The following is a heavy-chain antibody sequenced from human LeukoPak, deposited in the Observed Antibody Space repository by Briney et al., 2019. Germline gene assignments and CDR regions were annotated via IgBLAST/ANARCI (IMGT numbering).Heavy chain of an antibody. D-gene: IGHD2-8*02. Sequence: AGGSLRLSCAASGFTLSSYSMNWVRQAPGKGLEWVSYISSSSSTIYYADSVKGRFTISRDNAKNSLYLQMNSLRAEDTAVYYCARESGGKLGAFDIWGQGTMVTVSS. CDR3: ARESGGKLGAFDI. V-gene: IGHV3-48*04. CDR1: GFTLSSYS. CDR2: ISSSSSTI. J-gene: IGHJ3*02.